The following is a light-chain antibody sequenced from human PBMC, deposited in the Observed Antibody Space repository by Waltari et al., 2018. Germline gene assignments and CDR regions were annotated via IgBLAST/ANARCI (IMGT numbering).Light chain of an antibody. Sequence: DIQMTQSPSTLSASVGDRVTITCRASQSISSWLAWYQQKPGKAPKLLIYKGSSLASGVPSSFSGSGSGTEFTLTISSLQPDDFATYYCQQYNSYPITFGQGTRLEIK. CDR1: QSISSW. J-gene: IGKJ5*01. CDR2: KGS. CDR3: QQYNSYPIT. V-gene: IGKV1-5*03.